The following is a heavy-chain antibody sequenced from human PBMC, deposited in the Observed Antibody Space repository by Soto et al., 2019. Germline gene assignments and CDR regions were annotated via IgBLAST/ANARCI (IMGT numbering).Heavy chain of an antibody. J-gene: IGHJ4*02. CDR3: YDLLTFDH. CDR2: INAGAGGT. V-gene: IGHV1-3*01. Sequence: ASVKVSCKASGSSFTRFAILWVRLAPGQGLEWMGWINAGAGGTKYSQSFQDRVTITRDTSATTAYIDPGDSATYLCAHAGDYDLLTFDHWGPGTLVTVS. CDR1: GSSFTRFA. D-gene: IGHD4-17*01.